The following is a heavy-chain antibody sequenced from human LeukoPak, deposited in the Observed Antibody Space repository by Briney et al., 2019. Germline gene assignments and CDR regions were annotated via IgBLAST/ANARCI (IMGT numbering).Heavy chain of an antibody. D-gene: IGHD2-2*01. J-gene: IGHJ6*03. CDR2: IYTSGST. V-gene: IGHV4-4*07. Sequence: SSETLSLTSTVSGASISSYYWSWIRQPAGKGLEWIGRIYTSGSTNYNPSLKSRVTMSVDTSKNQFSLKLSSVTAADTAVYYCARGTSFYYYYMDVWGKGTTVTVSS. CDR3: ARGTSFYYYYMDV. CDR1: GASISSYY.